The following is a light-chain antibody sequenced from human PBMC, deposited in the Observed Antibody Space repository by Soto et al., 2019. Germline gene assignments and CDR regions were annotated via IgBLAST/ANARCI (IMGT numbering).Light chain of an antibody. Sequence: DIQMTQSPSTLSGSVGDRVTITCRASQTISSWLAWDQQKPGKAPTLLIYKASTLKSGVPSRFSGSGSGTEFTLTISSLQPDDFATYYCQQYNSYSEAFGQGTKVELK. CDR1: QTISSW. J-gene: IGKJ1*01. CDR2: KAS. CDR3: QQYNSYSEA. V-gene: IGKV1-5*03.